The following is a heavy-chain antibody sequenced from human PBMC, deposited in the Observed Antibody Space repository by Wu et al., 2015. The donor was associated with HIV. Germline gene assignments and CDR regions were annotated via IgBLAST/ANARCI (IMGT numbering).Heavy chain of an antibody. V-gene: IGHV1-2*02. J-gene: IGHJ3*02. CDR2: INPNRGGT. D-gene: IGHD6-13*01. Sequence: QVQLLQSGAEVKKPGASVMVSCKASGYTFIDYYLYWVRQAPRQGLEWMGWINPNRGGTKYAQKFQGRVTMTRDTAVSTAYMELSSLRSGDTAVYYCARRSSSWYDAFDIWGRGTMVIVSS. CDR1: GYTFIDYY. CDR3: ARRSSSWYDAFDI.